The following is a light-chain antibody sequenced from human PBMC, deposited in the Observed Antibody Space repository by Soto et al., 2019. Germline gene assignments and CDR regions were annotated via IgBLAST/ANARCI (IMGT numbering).Light chain of an antibody. J-gene: IGKJ1*01. Sequence: VLTQSAATLSVTPGERVTLSCRASQSVDINLAWYQQKAGQAPRLLMYGASTRAIGIPARFSGSGSGTEFTLTISSLQAEDFAVYFCQQYKYLLWPFGQGAKVDI. CDR3: QQYKYLLWP. V-gene: IGKV3-15*01. CDR2: GAS. CDR1: QSVDIN.